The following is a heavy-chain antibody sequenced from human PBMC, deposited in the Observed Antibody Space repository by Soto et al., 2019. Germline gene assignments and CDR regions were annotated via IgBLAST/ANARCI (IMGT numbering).Heavy chain of an antibody. J-gene: IGHJ6*03. D-gene: IGHD3-10*01. V-gene: IGHV3-23*01. Sequence: GGSLRLSCAASGFTFSIQAMRWVRQAPGKGLEWVSAISSGGDNTFYADSVRGRFTVSRDNSKNTLYLQMNSLRAEDTATYYCARVFLTSGGQPYYMVFWGTGPTVTLSS. CDR3: ARVFLTSGGQPYYMVF. CDR1: GFTFSIQA. CDR2: ISSGGDNT.